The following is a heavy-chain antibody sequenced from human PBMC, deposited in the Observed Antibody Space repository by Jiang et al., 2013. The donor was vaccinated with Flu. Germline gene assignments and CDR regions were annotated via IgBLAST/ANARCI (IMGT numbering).Heavy chain of an antibody. D-gene: IGHD6-19*01. CDR2: IYPGDSDT. CDR1: YW. CDR3: ATSQGWLAYTFDI. V-gene: IGHV5-51*01. J-gene: IGHJ3*02. Sequence: YWIGWVRQMPGKGLEWMGIIYPGDSDTRYSPSFQGQVTISADKSISTAYLQWSSLKASDTAMYYCATSQGWLAYTFDIWGQGTMVTVSS.